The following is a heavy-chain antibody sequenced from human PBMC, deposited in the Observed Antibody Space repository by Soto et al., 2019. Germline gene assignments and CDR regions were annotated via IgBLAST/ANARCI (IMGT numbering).Heavy chain of an antibody. CDR3: AGGGSIVVATRRLMDV. Sequence: QVQLQETGPTLVKPSETLSLTCTVSGGSIRSYCWTWIRQRPGEGLEWIGCICNSGTTNYDPSLKSHVAISIDTHEHPFSVQLRSVTVADTGFYSCAGGGSIVVATRRLMDVWSKGTTVTVSS. CDR2: ICNSGTT. CDR1: GGSIRSYC. V-gene: IGHV4-59*03. J-gene: IGHJ6*03. D-gene: IGHD3-22*01.